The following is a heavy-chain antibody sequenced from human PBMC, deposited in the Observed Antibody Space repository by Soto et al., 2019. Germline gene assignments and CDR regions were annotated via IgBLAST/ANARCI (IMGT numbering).Heavy chain of an antibody. Sequence: ASVKVSCKASGYTFTSYGINWVRQAPGQGLEWMGWISGYNGNTDYVQRLQDRVTMTTDTSTRTAYMELRNLRSDDSAVYYCARTDLKLRGLDYWGQGTLVTVYS. V-gene: IGHV1-18*01. CDR3: ARTDLKLRGLDY. CDR1: GYTFTSYG. D-gene: IGHD1-7*01. CDR2: ISGYNGNT. J-gene: IGHJ4*02.